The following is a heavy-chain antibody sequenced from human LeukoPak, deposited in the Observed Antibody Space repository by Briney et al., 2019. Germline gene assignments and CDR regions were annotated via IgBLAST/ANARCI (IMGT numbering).Heavy chain of an antibody. J-gene: IGHJ4*02. V-gene: IGHV6-1*01. CDR3: ARGVDYDFWSGHTMYYFDY. D-gene: IGHD3-3*01. CDR1: GDTVSSNSAA. CDR2: TYYRSKWSN. Sequence: SQTLSLTCAISGDTVSSNSAAWNWIRQSPSRGLEWLGRTYYRSKWSNDYAVSVKSRITINPDTSKNQFSLKLSSVTAADTAVYYCARGVDYDFWSGHTMYYFDYWGQGTLVTVSS.